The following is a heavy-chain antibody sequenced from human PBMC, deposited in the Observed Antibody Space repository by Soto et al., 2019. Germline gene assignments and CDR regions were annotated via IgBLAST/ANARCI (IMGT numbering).Heavy chain of an antibody. Sequence: SGGSLRLSCAASGFTFSAYALHWVRQAPGKGLEWLSVISYDGRETHYADSVEGRFIISRDSSKKTAYLQMNSLRGDDTAVYFCATDPVAVTGSFIDSWGQGTLVTVSS. CDR1: GFTFSAYA. D-gene: IGHD2-21*02. V-gene: IGHV3-30-3*01. J-gene: IGHJ4*02. CDR2: ISYDGRET. CDR3: ATDPVAVTGSFIDS.